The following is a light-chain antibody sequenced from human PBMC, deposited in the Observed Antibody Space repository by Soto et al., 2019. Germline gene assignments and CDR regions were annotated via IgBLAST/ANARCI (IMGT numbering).Light chain of an antibody. J-gene: IGLJ2*01. CDR2: EDN. CDR1: SSYIAINI. Sequence: QSVLTQPPSVSAAPGQKVAITCSGGSSYIAINIVSWYQQLPGRAPKLLIYEDNKRPSGIPDRFSGSKSGTSATLGITALQTGDEADYYCASWDTSLNSGAFGGGTKVTVL. CDR3: ASWDTSLNSGA. V-gene: IGLV1-51*02.